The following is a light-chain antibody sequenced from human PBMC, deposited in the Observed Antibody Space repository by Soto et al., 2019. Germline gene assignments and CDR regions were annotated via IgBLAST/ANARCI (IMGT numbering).Light chain of an antibody. CDR1: QGISSD. V-gene: IGKV1-8*01. CDR3: QQYYSYPLT. Sequence: AIRMTQSPYPFSASTGDRVTITCRASQGISSDLAWYQQKPGKAPKLLIYAASTFQSGVPSRFSGSGSGTDFTLTISCLQSEDFATYYCQQYYSYPLTFGGGTKVEIK. CDR2: AAS. J-gene: IGKJ4*01.